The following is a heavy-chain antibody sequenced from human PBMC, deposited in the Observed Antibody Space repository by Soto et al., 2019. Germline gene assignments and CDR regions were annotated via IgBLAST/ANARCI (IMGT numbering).Heavy chain of an antibody. J-gene: IGHJ3*02. CDR3: AAELYSGGSCCSFDI. CDR2: IVVGSGNT. V-gene: IGHV1-58*01. D-gene: IGHD2-15*01. Sequence: QMQVVQSGPEVKKPGTSVKVSCKTSGFTFSSSAVQWVRQARGQRLEWMGWIVVGSGNTKYAQKFQERVTITRDMSTSTAHMELSSLRSEDTAVYYCAAELYSGGSCCSFDIWGQGTMVTVSS. CDR1: GFTFSSSA.